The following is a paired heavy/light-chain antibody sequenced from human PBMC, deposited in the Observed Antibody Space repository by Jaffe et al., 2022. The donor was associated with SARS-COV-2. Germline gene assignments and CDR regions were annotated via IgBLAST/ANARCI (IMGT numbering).Heavy chain of an antibody. CDR1: GGSISSGSYY. CDR2: IYTSGST. V-gene: IGHV4-61*02. J-gene: IGHJ6*02. CDR3: ARARVDIVATIDEGSHYYYYYGMDV. D-gene: IGHD5-12*01. Sequence: QVQLQESGPGLVKPSQTLSLTCTVSGGSISSGSYYWSWIRQPAGKGLEWIGRIYTSGSTNYNPSLKSRVTISVDTSKNQFSLKLSSVTAADTAVYYCARARVDIVATIDEGSHYYYYYGMDVWGQGTTVTVSS.
Light chain of an antibody. Sequence: DIQLTQSPSFLSASVGDRVTITCRASQGISSYLAWYQQKPGKAPKLLIYAASTLQSGVPSRFSGSGSGTEFTLTISSLQPEDFATYYCQQLNSYPPTFGQGTKLEIK. CDR1: QGISSY. CDR3: QQLNSYPPT. V-gene: IGKV1-9*01. CDR2: AAS. J-gene: IGKJ2*01.